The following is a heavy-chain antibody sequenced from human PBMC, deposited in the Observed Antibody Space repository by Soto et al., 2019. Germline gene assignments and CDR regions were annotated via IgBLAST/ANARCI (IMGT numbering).Heavy chain of an antibody. CDR1: GFTFSSYA. V-gene: IGHV3-30-3*01. CDR2: ISYDGSNK. J-gene: IGHJ4*02. Sequence: GGSLRLSCAASGFTFSSYAMHWVRQAPGKGLEWVAVISYDGSNKYYADSVKGRFTISRDNSKNTLYLQMNSLRAEDTAVYYCARPPRASYSDSSGYSLDYWGQGTLVTVSS. D-gene: IGHD3-22*01. CDR3: ARPPRASYSDSSGYSLDY.